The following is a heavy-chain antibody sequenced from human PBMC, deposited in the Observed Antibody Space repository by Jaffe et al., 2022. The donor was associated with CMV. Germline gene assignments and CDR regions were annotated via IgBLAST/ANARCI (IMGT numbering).Heavy chain of an antibody. J-gene: IGHJ6*02. Sequence: QVQLQESGPGLVKPSQTLSLTCTVSGGSISSGGYYWSWIRQHPGKGLEWIGYIYYSGSTYYNPSLKSRVTISVDTSKNQFSLKLSSVTAADTAVYYCASVIAAPSYYYYGMDVWGQGTTVTVSS. CDR2: IYYSGST. V-gene: IGHV4-31*03. CDR1: GGSISSGGYY. D-gene: IGHD6-6*01. CDR3: ASVIAAPSYYYYGMDV.